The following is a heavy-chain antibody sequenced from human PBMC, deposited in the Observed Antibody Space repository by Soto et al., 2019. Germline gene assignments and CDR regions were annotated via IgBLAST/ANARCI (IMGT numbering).Heavy chain of an antibody. J-gene: IGHJ4*02. V-gene: IGHV3-21*01. D-gene: IGHD2-8*01. Sequence: EVQLVESGGGLVKPGGSLRLSCAASGFTFSSYSMNWVRQAPGKGLEWVSAISSSSSYIYYADSVKGRFTISRDNAKNSLYLQMNSLRAEDRAVYYCATPPQYCTNGVCSGYFAYWGRGTQVTVSS. CDR2: ISSSSSYI. CDR3: ATPPQYCTNGVCSGYFAY. CDR1: GFTFSSYS.